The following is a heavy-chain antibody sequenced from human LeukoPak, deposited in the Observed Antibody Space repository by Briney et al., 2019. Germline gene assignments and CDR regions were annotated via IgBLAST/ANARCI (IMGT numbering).Heavy chain of an antibody. Sequence: PGGSLRLSCAASGFTFSSYSLNWVRQAPGKGLEWVSAISGSGGSTYYADSVKGRFTISRDNSKNTLYLQMNSLRAEDTAVYYCAKDRQWLVLVWFDPWGQGTLVTVSS. CDR1: GFTFSSYS. D-gene: IGHD6-19*01. CDR2: ISGSGGST. CDR3: AKDRQWLVLVWFDP. V-gene: IGHV3-23*01. J-gene: IGHJ5*02.